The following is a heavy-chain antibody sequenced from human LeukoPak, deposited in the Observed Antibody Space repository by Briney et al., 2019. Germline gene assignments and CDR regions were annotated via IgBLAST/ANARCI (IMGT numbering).Heavy chain of an antibody. CDR3: AREFYDSSGYYLNWFDP. D-gene: IGHD3-22*01. V-gene: IGHV1-69*13. CDR1: GGTFSSYA. J-gene: IGHJ5*02. Sequence: SVKVSFTASGGTFSSYAISWVRQAPGQGLEWMGGITPIFGTANYAQKFQGRVMITADESTSTAYMELSSLRSEDTAVYYCAREFYDSSGYYLNWFDPWGQGTLVTVSS. CDR2: ITPIFGTA.